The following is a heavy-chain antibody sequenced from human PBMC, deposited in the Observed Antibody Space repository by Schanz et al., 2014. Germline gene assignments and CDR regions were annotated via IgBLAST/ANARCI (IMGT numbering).Heavy chain of an antibody. CDR3: TKGRTFGR. CDR2: MNSKTGNT. Sequence: QVQLVQSGAEVKKPGASVKVSCKASGYTFTSYDINWLRQATGQGLEWMGWMNSKTGNTGYAQRLQGRVTMTRNTSITTAYLELSSLRSGDTAVYYCTKGRTFGRWGQGTLVTVSS. D-gene: IGHD3-16*01. J-gene: IGHJ4*02. V-gene: IGHV1-8*01. CDR1: GYTFTSYD.